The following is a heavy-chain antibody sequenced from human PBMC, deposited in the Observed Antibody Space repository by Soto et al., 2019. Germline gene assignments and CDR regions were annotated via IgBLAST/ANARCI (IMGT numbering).Heavy chain of an antibody. J-gene: IGHJ5*02. V-gene: IGHV4-30-2*01. D-gene: IGHD4-4*01. CDR1: CGSISSGGYS. CDR3: ARVSNPTGWFDP. CDR2: IYHSGST. Sequence: PSETLSLTCAGSCGSISSGGYSWSWIRQPPGKGLEWIGYIYHSGSTYYNPSLKSRVTISVDRSKNQFSLKLSSVTAADTAVYYCARVSNPTGWFDPWG.